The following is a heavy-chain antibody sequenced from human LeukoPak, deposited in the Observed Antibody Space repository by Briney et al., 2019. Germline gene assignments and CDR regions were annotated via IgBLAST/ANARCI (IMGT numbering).Heavy chain of an antibody. Sequence: GGSLRLSCAASGFTFSTYGIHWVRQAPGKGLEWVAFIRFDGSNKDYADSVKGRFTISRDNSKTTMSLQMNSLRAEDTAVYYCAKDLATGNTRSYYYMDVWGKGTTVTVSS. J-gene: IGHJ6*03. V-gene: IGHV3-30*02. CDR2: IRFDGSNK. CDR3: AKDLATGNTRSYYYMDV. CDR1: GFTFSTYG. D-gene: IGHD3-9*01.